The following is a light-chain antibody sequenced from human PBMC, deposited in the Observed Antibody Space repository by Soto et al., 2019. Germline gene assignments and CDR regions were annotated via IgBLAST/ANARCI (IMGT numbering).Light chain of an antibody. J-gene: IGKJ1*01. CDR2: GAS. Sequence: EIVMTQSPATLSLSPGERATLSCRASQSVSSNLAWYQQKPGQPPRLLIYGASTRATGIPARFSGSGSGTEFTLTISSLQSVDFAIYYCQHYHNWPPWTFGQGTKVEIK. V-gene: IGKV3-15*01. CDR1: QSVSSN. CDR3: QHYHNWPPWT.